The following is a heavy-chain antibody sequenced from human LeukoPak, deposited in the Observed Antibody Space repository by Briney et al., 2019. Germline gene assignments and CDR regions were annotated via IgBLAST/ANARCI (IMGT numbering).Heavy chain of an antibody. CDR1: GFTFSNYG. D-gene: IGHD3-16*02. CDR3: ARPRAPVTRLSSFDM. J-gene: IGHJ3*02. CDR2: LSSSGGSA. Sequence: TGGSLRLSCAASGFTFSNYGMNWVRQAPGKGLEWVSALSSSGGSAYYADSVKGRFTTSRDNSKNTLYLQMNSLRGDDTAVYYCARPRAPVTRLSSFDMWGQGTMVTVSS. V-gene: IGHV3-23*01.